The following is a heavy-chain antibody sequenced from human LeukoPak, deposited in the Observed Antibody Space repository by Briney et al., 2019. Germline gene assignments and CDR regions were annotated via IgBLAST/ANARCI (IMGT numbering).Heavy chain of an antibody. D-gene: IGHD3-22*01. Sequence: PSETLSLTCTVSGGSISSGGYYWSWIRQHPGKGLEWIGYIYYSGSTYYNPSLKSRVTISVDTSKNQFSLKLSSVTAADSAVYYCARVHDDSSGYDAFDIWGQGTMVTVSS. V-gene: IGHV4-31*03. CDR3: ARVHDDSSGYDAFDI. CDR1: GGSISSGGYY. J-gene: IGHJ3*02. CDR2: IYYSGST.